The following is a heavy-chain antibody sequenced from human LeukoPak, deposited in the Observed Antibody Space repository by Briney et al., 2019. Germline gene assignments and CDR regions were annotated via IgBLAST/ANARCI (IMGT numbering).Heavy chain of an antibody. CDR1: GFTFSTNG. J-gene: IGHJ4*02. V-gene: IGHV3-30*03. Sequence: PGGSLRLSCAASGFTFSTNGMHWVRQAPGKGLEWVSLITYDGLKTSYADSVKGRFTISRDKSTNTLYLQMNSLRVEDTAVYYCARDFSWTFDLWGQGTLVTVSS. CDR3: ARDFSWTFDL. CDR2: ITYDGLKT. D-gene: IGHD3/OR15-3a*01.